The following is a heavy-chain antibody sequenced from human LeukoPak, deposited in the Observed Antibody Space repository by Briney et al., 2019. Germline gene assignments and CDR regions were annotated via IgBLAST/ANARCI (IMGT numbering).Heavy chain of an antibody. Sequence: GGSLRPSCLASGFAFSNYAMGWVRQPQGKGREWVSATVFRGDKTYYADSVKGRFTIDRDDSRNTLYLQMNNLRAEDTAVYYCAREIWATGIDWFDPWGQGTVVTVSS. CDR2: TVFRGDKT. J-gene: IGHJ5*02. D-gene: IGHD3-16*01. CDR1: GFAFSNYA. V-gene: IGHV3-23*01. CDR3: AREIWATGIDWFDP.